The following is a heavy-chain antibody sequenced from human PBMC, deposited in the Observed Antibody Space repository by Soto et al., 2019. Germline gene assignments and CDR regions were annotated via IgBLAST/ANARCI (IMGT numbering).Heavy chain of an antibody. Sequence: QVQLVESGGGVVQPGRSLRLSCAASGFTFSSYSMHWVRQAPGKGLEWVAAISNDGSNKDYADSVKGRFTTSRDNSKNTLHLQMNSLRAEDTAVYYCARESSIAVAAPGYWGQGTLVTVSS. CDR3: ARESSIAVAAPGY. V-gene: IGHV3-30-3*01. J-gene: IGHJ4*02. D-gene: IGHD6-19*01. CDR2: ISNDGSNK. CDR1: GFTFSSYS.